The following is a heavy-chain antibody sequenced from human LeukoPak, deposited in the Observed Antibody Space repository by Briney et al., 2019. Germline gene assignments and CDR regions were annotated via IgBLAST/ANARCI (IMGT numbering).Heavy chain of an antibody. Sequence: PGGSLRLSCAASGFSFSSFSMNWVRQAPGKGLEWVSYISGGSSFTYYVDSVKGRFTISRDNAKNSLYLQMNSLRAEDTAAYYCARDLGYSSGPNYWGQGTRVTVSS. CDR2: ISGGSSFT. V-gene: IGHV3-21*01. CDR3: ARDLGYSSGPNY. D-gene: IGHD6-19*01. CDR1: GFSFSSFS. J-gene: IGHJ4*02.